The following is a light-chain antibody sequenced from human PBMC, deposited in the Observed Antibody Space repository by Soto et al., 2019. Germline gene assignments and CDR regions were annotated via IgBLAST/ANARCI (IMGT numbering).Light chain of an antibody. J-gene: IGKJ5*01. CDR2: GVS. CDR3: QQYNNWPPIT. Sequence: EMVMTQSPATLSVSPGERATLSCRASQSISGNLAWYQQTPGQASRLLIYGVSTRAPGIPARFSGSGSGTEFTLTISSLQSEDFGVYYCQQYNNWPPITFGQGTRLEIK. V-gene: IGKV3-15*01. CDR1: QSISGN.